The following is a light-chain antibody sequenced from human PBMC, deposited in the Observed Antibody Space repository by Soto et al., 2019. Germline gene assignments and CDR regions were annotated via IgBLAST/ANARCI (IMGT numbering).Light chain of an antibody. CDR3: LVWDNSGDRYV. CDR1: DIGSKS. J-gene: IGLJ1*01. Sequence: SYELTQPPSVSVAPGQTARITCGGNDIGSKSVHWYQQKPGQAPVVVVYEDYDRPSGIPERFSGSNSGNTGTLTITRVEAGDEADYYCLVWDNSGDRYVFGTGTKLTVL. CDR2: EDY. V-gene: IGLV3-21*02.